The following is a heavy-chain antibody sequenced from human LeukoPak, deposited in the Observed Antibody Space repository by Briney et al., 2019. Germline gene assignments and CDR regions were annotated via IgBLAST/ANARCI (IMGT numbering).Heavy chain of an antibody. Sequence: SETLSLTCTVPGYSISSGYYWGWIRQPPGKGLEWIGSIYHSGSTYYNPSLKRRVTISVDTSKNQFSLKLSSVAAADTAVYYCASRYYYDSSGYYPGAFDIWGQGTMVTVSS. J-gene: IGHJ3*02. CDR2: IYHSGST. CDR3: ASRYYYDSSGYYPGAFDI. V-gene: IGHV4-38-2*02. CDR1: GYSISSGYY. D-gene: IGHD3-22*01.